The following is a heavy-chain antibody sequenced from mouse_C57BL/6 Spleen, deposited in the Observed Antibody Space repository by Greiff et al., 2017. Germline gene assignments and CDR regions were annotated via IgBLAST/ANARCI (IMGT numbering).Heavy chain of an antibody. Sequence: VQLQQSGPGLVQPSQSLSITCTVSGFSLTSYGVHWVRQSPGKGLAWLGVIWRGGSTDYNAAFMSRLSITKDNSKSQVFFKMNSLQADDTAIYYCASHYYGSDWYFDVWGTGTTVTVSS. V-gene: IGHV2-5*01. CDR3: ASHYYGSDWYFDV. J-gene: IGHJ1*03. CDR1: GFSLTSYG. D-gene: IGHD1-1*01. CDR2: IWRGGST.